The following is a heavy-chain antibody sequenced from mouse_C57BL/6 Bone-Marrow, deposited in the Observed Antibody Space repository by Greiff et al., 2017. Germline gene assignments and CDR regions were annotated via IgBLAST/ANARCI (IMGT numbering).Heavy chain of an antibody. CDR2: ISDGGSYT. V-gene: IGHV5-4*01. J-gene: IGHJ2*01. Sequence: EVKLMESGGGLVKPGGSLKLSCAASGFTFSSYAMSWVRQTPEKRLEWVATISDGGSYTYSPDNVKGRFTISRDNAKNNLYLQMSHLKSEDTAMYYCARDQLTGRVFDYWGQGTTLTVSS. D-gene: IGHD4-1*01. CDR1: GFTFSSYA. CDR3: ARDQLTGRVFDY.